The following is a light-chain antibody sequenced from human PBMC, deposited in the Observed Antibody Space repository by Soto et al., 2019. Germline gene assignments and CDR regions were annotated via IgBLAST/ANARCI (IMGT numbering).Light chain of an antibody. CDR2: DVS. CDR3: SSYTSSSTLEG. J-gene: IGLJ1*01. CDR1: SSDVGGYNY. V-gene: IGLV2-14*01. Sequence: QSVLTQPASVSGSPGQSITISCTGTSSDVGGYNYVSWYQQHPGKAPKLMIYDVSNRPSGVSNGFSGSKSGNTASLTISGLQAEDEADYYCSSYTSSSTLEGFGTETKVTVL.